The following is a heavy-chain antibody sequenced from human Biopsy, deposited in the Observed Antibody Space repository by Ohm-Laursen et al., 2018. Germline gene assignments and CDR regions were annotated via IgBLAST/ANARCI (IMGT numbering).Heavy chain of an antibody. Sequence: SLRLSCTASDFTFDDYAMSWVRQRPGKGLEWVSGITWNSGHIAYSDSVKGRFTISRDNAKNVLWLQMNSLRVDDTAMYYCVKDIRRYFYGMDVWGQGTTVTVS. CDR3: VKDIRRYFYGMDV. V-gene: IGHV3-9*01. CDR1: DFTFDDYA. CDR2: ITWNSGHI. D-gene: IGHD3-10*01. J-gene: IGHJ6*02.